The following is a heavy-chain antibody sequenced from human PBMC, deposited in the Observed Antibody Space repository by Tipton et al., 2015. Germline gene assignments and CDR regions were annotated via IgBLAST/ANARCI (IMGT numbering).Heavy chain of an antibody. Sequence: SLRLSCAASGFTFHNYWMTWVRQAPGKGLEWVANINPDGSDSDYLDSVKGRFTFSRDNAKNSLYLQMDRLRGEDTAVYYCARSGGSGWHSWGQGALVLVSS. J-gene: IGHJ4*02. V-gene: IGHV3-7*01. CDR2: INPDGSDS. CDR3: ARSGGSGWHS. D-gene: IGHD5-24*01. CDR1: GFTFHNYW.